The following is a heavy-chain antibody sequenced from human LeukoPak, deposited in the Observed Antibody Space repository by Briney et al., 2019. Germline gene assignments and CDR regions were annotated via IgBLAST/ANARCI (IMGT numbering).Heavy chain of an antibody. CDR3: ARDLDCGGDCYSHYYGMDV. CDR2: IIPILGIA. Sequence: SVKVSCKASGGTFSSYAISWVRQAPGQGLEWMGRIIPILGIANYAQKFQGRVTITADKSTSTAYMELSSLRSEDTAVYYCARDLDCGGDCYSHYYGMDVWGQGTTVTVSS. V-gene: IGHV1-69*10. CDR1: GGTFSSYA. J-gene: IGHJ6*02. D-gene: IGHD2-21*02.